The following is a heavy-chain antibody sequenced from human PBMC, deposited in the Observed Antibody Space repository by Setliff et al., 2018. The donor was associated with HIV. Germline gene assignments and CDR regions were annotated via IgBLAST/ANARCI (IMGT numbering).Heavy chain of an antibody. CDR3: ARGAPYCNHGVCHLFDY. CDR2: INHSGRA. D-gene: IGHD2-8*01. J-gene: IGHJ4*01. CDR1: GESFSGYY. V-gene: IGHV4-34*01. Sequence: PSETLSLTCAVYGESFSGYYWTWIRQPAGKGLEWLGEINHSGRAWYNPSLKSRVTILVDTSKNQFSLRLSSVTAADTAVYYCARGAPYCNHGVCHLFDYWGHGNRVTVSS.